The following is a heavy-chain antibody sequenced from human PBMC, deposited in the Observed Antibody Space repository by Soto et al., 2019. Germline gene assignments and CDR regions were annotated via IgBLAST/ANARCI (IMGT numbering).Heavy chain of an antibody. V-gene: IGHV1-3*05. CDR1: GYTFTSYA. J-gene: IGHJ4*02. CDR3: ARGAEVRGVPLGY. Sequence: QVQLVQSGAEEKKPGASVKVSCKASGYTFTSYAMHWVRQAPGQRLEWMGWINAGNGNTKYSQKFQGRVTITRDTSASTAYMELSSLRSEATAVYYCARGAEVRGVPLGYWGQGTLVTVSS. CDR2: INAGNGNT. D-gene: IGHD3-10*01.